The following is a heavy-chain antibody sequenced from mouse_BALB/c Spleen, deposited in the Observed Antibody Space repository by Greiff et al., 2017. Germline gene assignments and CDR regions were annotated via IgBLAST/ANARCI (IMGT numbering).Heavy chain of an antibody. CDR1: GYTFTSYW. J-gene: IGHJ4*01. D-gene: IGHD1-1*02. Sequence: QVQLQQSGAELAKPGASVKMSCKASGYTFTSYWMHWVKQRPGQGLEWIGYINPSTGYTEYNQKFKDKATLTADKSSSTAYMQLSSLTSEDSAVYYCARGLSYYYAMDYWGQGTSVTVSS. V-gene: IGHV1-7*01. CDR2: INPSTGYT. CDR3: ARGLSYYYAMDY.